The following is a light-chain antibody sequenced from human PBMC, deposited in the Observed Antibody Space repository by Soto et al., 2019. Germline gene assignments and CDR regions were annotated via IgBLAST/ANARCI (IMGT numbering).Light chain of an antibody. V-gene: IGKV3-20*01. CDR1: QSVSSSY. CDR2: GAS. J-gene: IGKJ2*01. Sequence: EIVLTQSPGTLSLSPGERATLSCRASQSVSSSYLAWYQQKPGQAPRLLISGASSRATGIPDRFSGSGSGQDFTLTISRLVSEDVEVYYCQQYGSSPPYTFGQGTKLEIK. CDR3: QQYGSSPPYT.